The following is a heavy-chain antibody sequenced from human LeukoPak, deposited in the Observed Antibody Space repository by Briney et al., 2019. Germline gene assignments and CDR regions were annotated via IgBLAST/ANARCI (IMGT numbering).Heavy chain of an antibody. Sequence: SETLSLTCIVSGDSVSGYYWNWIRQPPGKGLEWIGYTHHSGNTLYNPSLKSRVTISVDTSKNQFSLKLSSVTAADTAVYYCARGSPAAIPPYWFDPWAREPWSPSPQ. V-gene: IGHV4-59*02. CDR1: GDSVSGYY. CDR2: THHSGNT. D-gene: IGHD2-2*01. CDR3: ARGSPAAIPPYWFDP. J-gene: IGHJ5*02.